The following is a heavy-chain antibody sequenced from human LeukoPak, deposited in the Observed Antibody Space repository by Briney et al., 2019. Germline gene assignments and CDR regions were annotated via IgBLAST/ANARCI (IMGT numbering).Heavy chain of an antibody. CDR3: ARTSPTSHFDF. Sequence: GGSLRLSCVASGFTFTTYWMHWVRQAPGKGLVWVSRTNGDGSNSNYADSVKGRFTISRDNARNTLYLQMNGLRAEDTALYYCARTSPTSHFDFWGQGTLVTVSS. V-gene: IGHV3-74*01. J-gene: IGHJ4*02. D-gene: IGHD3-16*01. CDR1: GFTFTTYW. CDR2: TNGDGSNS.